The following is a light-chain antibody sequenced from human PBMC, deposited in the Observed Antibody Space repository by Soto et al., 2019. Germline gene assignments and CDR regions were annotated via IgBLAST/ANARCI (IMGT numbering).Light chain of an antibody. Sequence: DAVMTQSPLFLSVTLGQSASIFCGSSQSLLYNDDNTYLHWFHQRPGQSPRRLIYRVSIRDSGVPDRFSGSGAGTDFKLEISRVEAEDVGVYFCMQGTHWPYTFGQGTRLEI. CDR1: QSLLYNDDNTY. CDR3: MQGTHWPYT. J-gene: IGKJ2*01. CDR2: RVS. V-gene: IGKV2-30*01.